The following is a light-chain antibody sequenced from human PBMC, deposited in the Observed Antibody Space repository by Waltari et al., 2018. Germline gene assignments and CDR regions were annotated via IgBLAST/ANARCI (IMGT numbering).Light chain of an antibody. CDR2: EVS. J-gene: IGLJ2*01. V-gene: IGLV2-14*01. CDR1: SSDVGGYNY. Sequence: QSALTQPASVSGSPGQSITISCPGTSSDVGGYNYLSWYQQHPGKAPNLMIYEVSNRPSGVSNRFSGSKSGNTASLTISGLQAEDEADYYCSSYTSSSTLGVFGGGTKLTVL. CDR3: SSYTSSSTLGV.